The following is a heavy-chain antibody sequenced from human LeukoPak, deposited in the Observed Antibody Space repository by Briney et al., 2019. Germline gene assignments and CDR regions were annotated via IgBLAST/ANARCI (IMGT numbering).Heavy chain of an antibody. V-gene: IGHV3-30*18. CDR2: ISYEGSKK. Sequence: GSLRLSCAAAGFTFSSYGMHWARPAPGKGLDWVAVISYEGSKKYHADSVKGRFTISRDNSKNTLYLQMNSLRDEDTAVYYCAKEAQDYGGYDYWGQGTLVTVSS. D-gene: IGHD4-23*01. CDR3: AKEAQDYGGYDY. CDR1: GFTFSSYG. J-gene: IGHJ4*02.